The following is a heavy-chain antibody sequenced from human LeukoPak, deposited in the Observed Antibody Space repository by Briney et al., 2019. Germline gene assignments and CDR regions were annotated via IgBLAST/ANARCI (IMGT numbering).Heavy chain of an antibody. CDR3: ARVKGYSSSSYYFDY. J-gene: IGHJ4*02. CDR1: GGTFSGYY. D-gene: IGHD6-6*01. Sequence: PSETLSLTCAVYGGTFSGYYWSWIRQPPGKRLEWVGESNDSGGTNYNPSLKSRVTISVDTSKNQFSLKLSSVTAADTAVYYCARVKGYSSSSYYFDYWGQGTLVTVSS. V-gene: IGHV4-34*01. CDR2: SNDSGGT.